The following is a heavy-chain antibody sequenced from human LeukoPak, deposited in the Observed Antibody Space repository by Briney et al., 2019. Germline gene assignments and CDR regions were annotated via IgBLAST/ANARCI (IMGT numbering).Heavy chain of an antibody. V-gene: IGHV3-30*02. J-gene: IGHJ4*02. Sequence: PGGSLRLPCAASGFTFSSYGMHWVRQAPGKGLEWVAFIRYDGSNKYYADSVKGRFTISRYNSKNTLYLQMNSLRAEDTAVYYCANDGPVLLEPADYWGQGTLVTVSS. CDR2: IRYDGSNK. CDR3: ANDGPVLLEPADY. CDR1: GFTFSSYG. D-gene: IGHD1-1*01.